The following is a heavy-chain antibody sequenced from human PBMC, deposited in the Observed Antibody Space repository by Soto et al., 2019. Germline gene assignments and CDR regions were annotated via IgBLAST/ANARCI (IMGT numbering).Heavy chain of an antibody. Sequence: PGGSLRLSCAASGFTFSSYGMHWVRQAPGKGLEWVAVISYDGSNKYYADSVKGRFTISRDNSKNTLYLQMNSLRAEDTAVYYCTKAGKAAAGTGQKNCRNRFDLWGEGTLVTVSS. V-gene: IGHV3-30*18. CDR2: ISYDGSNK. J-gene: IGHJ4*02. D-gene: IGHD6-13*01. CDR1: GFTFSSYG. CDR3: TKAGKAAAGTGQKNCRNRFDL.